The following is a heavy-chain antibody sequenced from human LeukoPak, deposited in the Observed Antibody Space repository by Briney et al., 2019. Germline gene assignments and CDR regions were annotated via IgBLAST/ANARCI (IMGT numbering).Heavy chain of an antibody. CDR1: GFTFSSYA. Sequence: GGSLRLSCAASGFTFSSYAMNWVRQAPGKGLEWVSGTGSTGVSTFYADSVKGRFTISRDNAKNSLSLQMDSLRAEDTAIYYCAREGGRGSSNLDYFDYWGQGMLVTVSS. D-gene: IGHD2-15*01. CDR2: TGSTGVST. V-gene: IGHV3-23*01. J-gene: IGHJ4*02. CDR3: AREGGRGSSNLDYFDY.